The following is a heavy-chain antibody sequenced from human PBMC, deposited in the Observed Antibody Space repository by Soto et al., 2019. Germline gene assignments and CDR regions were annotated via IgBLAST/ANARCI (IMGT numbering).Heavy chain of an antibody. D-gene: IGHD1-7*01. CDR3: ARDDGWNYRYYDMEV. CDR1: GDTFSSYS. V-gene: IGHV1-69*12. J-gene: IGHJ6*02. Sequence: VHLVQSGAEVKTPGSSVKVSCKASGDTFSSYSIAWVRQAPGQGLEWMGGIIPVFRSINYSQKFQGRVTITADESTTTAYMELTSLRPQATAVYFCARDDGWNYRYYDMEVGGQGTTVTVS. CDR2: IIPVFRSI.